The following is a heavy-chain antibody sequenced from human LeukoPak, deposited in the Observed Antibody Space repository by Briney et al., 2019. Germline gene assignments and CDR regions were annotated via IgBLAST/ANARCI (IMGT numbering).Heavy chain of an antibody. J-gene: IGHJ3*02. CDR2: IFYCGRT. Sequence: SETLSLTCTVSGGSISSSSYYWGWIRQPPGKGLEWIGSIFYCGRTYYNPSLKSRVTISVDTSENQFSLKLSSVTAADTAVYYCASTAKSYYYDSSGSPGAFDIWGQGTMVTVSS. CDR3: ASTAKSYYYDSSGSPGAFDI. CDR1: GGSISSSSYY. D-gene: IGHD3-22*01. V-gene: IGHV4-39*07.